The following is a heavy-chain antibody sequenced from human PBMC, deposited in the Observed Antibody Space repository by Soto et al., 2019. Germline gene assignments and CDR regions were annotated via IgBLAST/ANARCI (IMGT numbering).Heavy chain of an antibody. CDR1: GFSLSASGVG. CDR2: IYWNDDI. D-gene: IGHD4-4*01. Sequence: SGPRLVNPTQTLTLTCTFSGFSLSASGVGVGWIRQPPGKALEWLAVIYWNDDIHYSPSLKTRLTITKDTSNNQVVLTMTNMDPVDTGTFYCVRLTYSNANDYWGQGTLVTVSS. J-gene: IGHJ4*02. CDR3: VRLTYSNANDY. V-gene: IGHV2-5*04.